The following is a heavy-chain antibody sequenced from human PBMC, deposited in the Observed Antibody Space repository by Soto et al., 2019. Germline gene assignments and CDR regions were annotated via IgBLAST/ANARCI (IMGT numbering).Heavy chain of an antibody. CDR3: ARGGDIVVVTAPLDH. D-gene: IGHD2-21*02. CDR1: GYTFTNYY. V-gene: IGHV1-46*01. CDR2: IKPTGGET. J-gene: IGHJ5*02. Sequence: QVQLVQSGAEVKKPGASVKVSCRASGYTFTNYYMHWVRQAPGQGLELMGIIKPTGGETTYAQKFLGRATMTRDTSTGTLYMELSSLRCGDTAVYYCARGGDIVVVTAPLDHWGQGTLVTVSS.